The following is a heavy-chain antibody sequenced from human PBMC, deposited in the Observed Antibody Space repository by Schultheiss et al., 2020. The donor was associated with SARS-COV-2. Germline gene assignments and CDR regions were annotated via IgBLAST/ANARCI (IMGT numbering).Heavy chain of an antibody. D-gene: IGHD5-24*01. CDR2: IYFTGIT. Sequence: SETLSLTCSVYGSSITGFFWTWIRQPPGKGLDPIGNIYFTGITKYNPSLKSRVTISIDTSKNQFSLKLGSVTAADTAVYFCARATRVESLFSVRGGSFDFWSRGGVITVAS. CDR3: ARATRVESLFSVRGGSFDF. V-gene: IGHV4-59*01. CDR1: GSSITGFF. J-gene: IGHJ4*02.